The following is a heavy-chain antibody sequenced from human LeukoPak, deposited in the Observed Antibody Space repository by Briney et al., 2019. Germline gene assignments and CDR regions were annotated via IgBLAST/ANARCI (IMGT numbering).Heavy chain of an antibody. V-gene: IGHV4-39*07. CDR2: IHYSGST. Sequence: SETLSLTCSVSGGSISSSSYYWGWIRQPPGKGLEWIGSIHYSGSTYYNPSLRSRVTISIDTSQNQFSLRLNSVTAADTAVFFCARDIGSRVWGKGTTVIVSS. CDR3: ARDIGSRV. J-gene: IGHJ6*04. D-gene: IGHD1-26*01. CDR1: GGSISSSSYY.